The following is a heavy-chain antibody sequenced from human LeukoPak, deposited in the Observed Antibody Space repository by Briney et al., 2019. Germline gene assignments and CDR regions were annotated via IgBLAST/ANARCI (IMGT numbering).Heavy chain of an antibody. CDR2: ISASGGST. Sequence: GGSLRLSCAASGFTFSDFAMHWVRQAPEKGLEWVSAISASGGSTFYTDSVQGRFTISRDNAKNTLYLQMNSLRAQDTAIYYCAKRMASTGSYFDYWGQGSLVTVSS. J-gene: IGHJ4*02. CDR1: GFTFSDFA. CDR3: AKRMASTGSYFDY. V-gene: IGHV3-23*01. D-gene: IGHD1-1*01.